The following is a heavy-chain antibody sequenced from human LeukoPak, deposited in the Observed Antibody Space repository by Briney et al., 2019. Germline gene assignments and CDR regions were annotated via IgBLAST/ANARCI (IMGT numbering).Heavy chain of an antibody. CDR1: GGTFSSYA. CDR3: ARTRNNRRSVQYYFDY. V-gene: IGHV1-69*05. D-gene: IGHD1/OR15-1a*01. J-gene: IGHJ4*02. Sequence: SVKVSCKASGGTFSSYAISWVRQAPGQGLEWMGGIIPIFGTANYAQKFQGRVTITTDESTSTAYMELSSLRSEDTAVYYCARTRNNRRSVQYYFDYWGQGTLVTVSS. CDR2: IIPIFGTA.